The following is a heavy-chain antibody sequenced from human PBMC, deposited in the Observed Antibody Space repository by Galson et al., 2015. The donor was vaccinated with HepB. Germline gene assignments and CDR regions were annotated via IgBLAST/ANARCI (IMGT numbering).Heavy chain of an antibody. V-gene: IGHV1-69*13. D-gene: IGHD1-26*01. Sequence: SVKVSCKASGGTFSSYAISWVRQAPGQGLEWMGGIIPIFGTANYAQKFQGRVTITADESTSTAYMELSSLRSEDTAVYYCAREVVGATVWYFDLWGRGTLVTVSS. CDR2: IIPIFGTA. CDR1: GGTFSSYA. CDR3: AREVVGATVWYFDL. J-gene: IGHJ2*01.